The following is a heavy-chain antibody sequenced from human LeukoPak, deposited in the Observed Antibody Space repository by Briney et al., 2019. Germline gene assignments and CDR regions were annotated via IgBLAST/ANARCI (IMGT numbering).Heavy chain of an antibody. V-gene: IGHV3-53*01. CDR3: ASTYSSGVSWFDP. CDR2: IYSDTRT. CDR1: GFTVSSSY. J-gene: IGHJ5*02. D-gene: IGHD6-19*01. Sequence: PGGSLRLSCTASGFTVSSSYMSWVRQAPGKGLEWVSVIYSDTRTYYADSVKGRFTISSDNSKNTLYLLMNSLRAEDTAVYYCASTYSSGVSWFDPWGQGTLVTVSS.